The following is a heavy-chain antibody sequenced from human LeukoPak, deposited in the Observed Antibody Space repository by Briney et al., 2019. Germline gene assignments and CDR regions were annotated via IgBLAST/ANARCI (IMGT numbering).Heavy chain of an antibody. D-gene: IGHD3-22*01. Sequence: GGSLRLSCTASGFTFGDYAMSWFRQAPGKGLEWVGFIRSKAYGGTTEYAASVKGRFTISRDDSESIAYLQMNSLKTEDTAVYYCTRENYYDSSGPSVYWGQGTLVTVSS. CDR3: TRENYYDSSGPSVY. CDR2: IRSKAYGGTT. CDR1: GFTFGDYA. J-gene: IGHJ4*02. V-gene: IGHV3-49*03.